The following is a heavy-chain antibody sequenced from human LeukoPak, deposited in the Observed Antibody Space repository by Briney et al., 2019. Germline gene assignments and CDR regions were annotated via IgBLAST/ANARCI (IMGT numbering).Heavy chain of an antibody. J-gene: IGHJ4*02. CDR2: IDYSGGET. CDR1: GFTRSSYE. D-gene: IGHD4/OR15-4a*01. Sequence: QTGGSLRLSCTASGFTRSSYEMSWIRQAPGKGLEWVSSIDYSGGETHYADSVKGRFTISRDNSKNTLYLQLSSLRGDDTAVYYCARRAGAYSHPYDYWGQGTLVTVSS. V-gene: IGHV3-23*01. CDR3: ARRAGAYSHPYDY.